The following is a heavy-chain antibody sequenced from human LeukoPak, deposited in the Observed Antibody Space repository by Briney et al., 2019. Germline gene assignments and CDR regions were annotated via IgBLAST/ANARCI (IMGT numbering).Heavy chain of an antibody. CDR1: GFTFSSYA. CDR2: ISGSGGST. Sequence: GSLRLSCAASGFTFSSYAMSWVRQAPGKGLEWVSAISGSGGSTYYSDSVKGRFTISRDNSKNTLYLQMNSLRAEDTAVYYCAKDRLTIFGVVYYFDYWGQGTLVTVSS. J-gene: IGHJ4*02. D-gene: IGHD3-3*01. V-gene: IGHV3-23*01. CDR3: AKDRLTIFGVVYYFDY.